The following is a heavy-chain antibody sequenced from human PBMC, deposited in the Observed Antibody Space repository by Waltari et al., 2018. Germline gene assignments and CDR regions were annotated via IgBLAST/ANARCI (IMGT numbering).Heavy chain of an antibody. CDR3: ATLGGFYDTWTGYSDF. D-gene: IGHD3-9*01. Sequence: EVQLVQSGAELKKPGTTVKISCKVSGSFFTEYYIHWVQQAPGKGLEWMGLVVPEHGETKYAEKFQSKITITADKSTDTAYMELSTLSSDDTAVYYCATLGGFYDTWTGYSDFWGQGTLVTVSS. J-gene: IGHJ4*02. CDR1: GSFFTEYY. CDR2: VVPEHGET. V-gene: IGHV1-69-2*01.